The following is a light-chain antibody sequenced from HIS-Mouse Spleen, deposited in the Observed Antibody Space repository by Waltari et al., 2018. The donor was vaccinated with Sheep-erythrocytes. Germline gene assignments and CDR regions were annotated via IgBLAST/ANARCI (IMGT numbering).Light chain of an antibody. Sequence: SYELTQPPSVSVSPGQTASITCAGDKLGDKYACWYQQKPGPSPVLVIYQDSKRPSGIPGRFSCANSGNTATLTISGTQAMDEADYYCQAWDSSTAVFGGGTKLTVL. J-gene: IGLJ2*01. CDR3: QAWDSSTAV. CDR2: QDS. CDR1: KLGDKY. V-gene: IGLV3-1*01.